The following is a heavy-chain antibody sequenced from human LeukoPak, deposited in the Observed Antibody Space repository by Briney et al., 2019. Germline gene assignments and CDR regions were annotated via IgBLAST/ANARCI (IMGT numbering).Heavy chain of an antibody. Sequence: GGALRLSCAASGFTFSSYAMSWVRQAPGKGLEWVSAIRDSGSSTHYADSVKGRFTTSRDNSKNTLFLQMNSLRVEDTAVYYRARTRGRSSGFPYYFDFWGQGTLVTVSS. D-gene: IGHD3-22*01. CDR2: IRDSGSST. CDR1: GFTFSSYA. V-gene: IGHV3-23*01. CDR3: ARTRGRSSGFPYYFDF. J-gene: IGHJ4*02.